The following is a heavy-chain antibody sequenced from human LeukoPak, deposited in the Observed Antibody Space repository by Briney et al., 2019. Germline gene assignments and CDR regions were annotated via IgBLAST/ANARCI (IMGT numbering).Heavy chain of an antibody. Sequence: SQTLSLTCAISGDSVSSNSAAWHWISHPQSRDFNWRGSTNYRSKWYYDYAVSVKSRITINPDTSKNQFSLQLNSVTPEDTAVYYCARGGPYGSGSYAFDYWGQGTLVTVSS. J-gene: IGHJ4*02. V-gene: IGHV6-1*01. CDR1: GDSVSSNSAA. CDR3: ARGGPYGSGSYAFDY. CDR2: TNYRSKWYY. D-gene: IGHD3-10*01.